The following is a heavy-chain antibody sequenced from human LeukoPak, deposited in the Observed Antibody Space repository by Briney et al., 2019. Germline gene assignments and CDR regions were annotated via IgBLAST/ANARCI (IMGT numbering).Heavy chain of an antibody. CDR3: ARDPYSGSYGDYYYYYMDV. V-gene: IGHV3-21*01. CDR2: ITTSSTYI. CDR1: GFTFSSYW. D-gene: IGHD1-26*01. J-gene: IGHJ6*03. Sequence: GGSLRLSCAASGFTFSSYWMSWVRQAPGKGLEWVSSITTSSTYIYYADSVKGRFTISRDNAKNSLYLQMNSLRAEDTAVYYCARDPYSGSYGDYYYYYMDVWGKGTTVTISS.